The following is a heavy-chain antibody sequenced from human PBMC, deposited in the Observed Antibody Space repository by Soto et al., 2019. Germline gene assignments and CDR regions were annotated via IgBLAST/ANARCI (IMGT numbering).Heavy chain of an antibody. CDR1: GASFSEYY. CDR3: ARFGRMGVDH. Sequence: QVHLQQWGAGLLKPSETLSLSCTVSGASFSEYYWSWSRHPPGKVLEWIGETNHRGVTHYNRSLKSRVTISVETSKHQFSLRLSSVTAADPGVYYCARFGRMGVDHWGQGTLVIVSS. D-gene: IGHD3-16*01. J-gene: IGHJ4*02. CDR2: TNHRGVT. V-gene: IGHV4-34*01.